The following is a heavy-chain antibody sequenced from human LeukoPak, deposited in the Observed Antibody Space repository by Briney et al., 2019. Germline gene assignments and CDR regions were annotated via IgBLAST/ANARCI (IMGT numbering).Heavy chain of an antibody. J-gene: IGHJ6*02. V-gene: IGHV4-59*08. CDR1: GGSISSYY. CDR3: AGYSYDFWSGYYNYYYYGMDV. D-gene: IGHD3-3*01. CDR2: IYYSGST. Sequence: SETLSLTCTVSGGSISSYYWSWIRRPPGKGLEWIGYIYYSGSTNYNPSLKSRVTISVDTSKNQFSLKLSSVTAADTAVYYCAGYSYDFWSGYYNYYYYGMDVWGQGTTVTVSS.